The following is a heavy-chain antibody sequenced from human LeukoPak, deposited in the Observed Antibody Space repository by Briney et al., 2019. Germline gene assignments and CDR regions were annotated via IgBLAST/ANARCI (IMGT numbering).Heavy chain of an antibody. CDR3: ARDDTVTTRVGFID. D-gene: IGHD4-17*01. J-gene: IGHJ4*02. V-gene: IGHV3-7*01. CDR2: IKQDGSEK. Sequence: GGSLRLSCAASGFTFSSYWMSWVRQAPGKGLEWVANIKQDGSEKYYVDSVKGRFTISRDNAKNSLYLQMNGLRAEDTAVYYCARDDTVTTRVGFIDWGQGTLVTVSS. CDR1: GFTFSSYW.